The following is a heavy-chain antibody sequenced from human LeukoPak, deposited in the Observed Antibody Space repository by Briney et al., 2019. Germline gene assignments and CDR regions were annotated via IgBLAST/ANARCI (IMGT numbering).Heavy chain of an antibody. CDR3: AREDSNGYYDY. CDR1: GFTFSTYA. V-gene: IGHV3-23*01. D-gene: IGHD3-22*01. Sequence: GGSLRLSCTASGFTFSTYAMNWVRQAPGKGLGWVSAISGSDGNTYYADSVKGRFTMSRDNSKNTVYLQMNSLRDEDTAVYYCAREDSNGYYDYWGQGTLVTVPS. J-gene: IGHJ4*02. CDR2: ISGSDGNT.